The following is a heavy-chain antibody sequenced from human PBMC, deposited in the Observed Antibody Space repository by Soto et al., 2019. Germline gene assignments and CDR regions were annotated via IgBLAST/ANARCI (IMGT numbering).Heavy chain of an antibody. J-gene: IGHJ4*02. CDR2: IIPIFGTP. CDR1: GGTFNNYV. CDR3: AGRCDGTNCLAHFDY. D-gene: IGHD2-2*01. Sequence: SVKVSCKASGGTFNNYVINWVRQAPGQGLEWMAGIIPIFGTPNYAQKFQGRVTITADKSTSTAYMELNSLRSEDTAVYYCAGRCDGTNCLAHFDYWGQGTLVTVYS. V-gene: IGHV1-69*06.